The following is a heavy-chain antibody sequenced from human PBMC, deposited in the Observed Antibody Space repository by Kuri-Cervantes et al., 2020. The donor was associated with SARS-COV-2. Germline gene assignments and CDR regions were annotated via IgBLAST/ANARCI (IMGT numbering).Heavy chain of an antibody. Sequence: GGSPRLSCAASGFTFSRYWMSWVRQAPGKGLEWVANIRQDGSQKLYVDSVKGRFTISRDNSKNTLYLQMNSLRAEDTAVYYCARDYIAARPGLDYWGQGTLVTVSS. J-gene: IGHJ4*02. V-gene: IGHV3-7*01. CDR1: GFTFSRYW. CDR3: ARDYIAARPGLDY. D-gene: IGHD6-6*01. CDR2: IRQDGSQK.